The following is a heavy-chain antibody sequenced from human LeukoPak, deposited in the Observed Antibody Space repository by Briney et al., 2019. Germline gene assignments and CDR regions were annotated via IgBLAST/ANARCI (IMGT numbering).Heavy chain of an antibody. J-gene: IGHJ4*02. CDR1: GFRLNDYY. CDR2: ISGSGGST. CDR3: VVVINKN. Sequence: AGGSLRLSCAASGFRLNDYYMSWIRQAPGKGLEWVSAISGSGGSTYYADSVKGRFTISRDNSKNTLYLQMNSLRAEDTAVYYCVVVINKNWGQGTLVTVSS. D-gene: IGHD3-22*01. V-gene: IGHV3-23*01.